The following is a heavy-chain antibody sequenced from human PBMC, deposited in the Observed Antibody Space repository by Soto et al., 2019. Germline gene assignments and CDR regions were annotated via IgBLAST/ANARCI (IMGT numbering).Heavy chain of an antibody. CDR1: AGSITRGPSF. J-gene: IGHJ5*02. D-gene: IGHD4-4*01. CDR3: VRASAPSGPNYCDT. CDR2: ISHSGST. V-gene: IGHV4-30-2*01. Sequence: TPSPTCPVSAGSITRGPSFCYWVRQPPGKGRQWIAYISHSGSTYNNPPLKGRVTVSVDRPNNQSSMKLHSVSVADTAKYYCVRASAPSGPNYCDTWGPGTMVTVS.